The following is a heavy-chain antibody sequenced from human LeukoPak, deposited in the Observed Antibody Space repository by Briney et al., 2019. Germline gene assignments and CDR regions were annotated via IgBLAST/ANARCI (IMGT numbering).Heavy chain of an antibody. CDR1: GFTFNNFG. CDR2: ISSDGNDK. D-gene: IGHD4-17*01. CDR3: AKEDPAGDPIDY. J-gene: IGHJ4*02. V-gene: IGHV3-30*18. Sequence: PGGSLRLSCAASGFTFNNFGMHWVRQAPGKGLEWVAVISSDGNDKYYANAVKGRFTISRDNSKNTLYLQMNSLRAEDTAVYYCAKEDPAGDPIDYWGQGTLVTVSS.